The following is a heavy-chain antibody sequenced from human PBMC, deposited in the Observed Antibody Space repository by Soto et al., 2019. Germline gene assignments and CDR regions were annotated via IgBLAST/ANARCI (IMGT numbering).Heavy chain of an antibody. D-gene: IGHD6-13*01. CDR2: IYHSGST. CDR3: ARAAPTRAAGTRNWFDP. V-gene: IGHV4-30-2*01. J-gene: IGHJ5*02. Sequence: PSETLSLTCAVSGGSISSGGYSWSWIRQPPGKGLEWIGYIYHSGSTYYNPSLKSRVTISVDRSKNQFSLKLSSVTAADTAVYYCARAAPTRAAGTRNWFDPWGQGTLVTVSS. CDR1: GGSISSGGYS.